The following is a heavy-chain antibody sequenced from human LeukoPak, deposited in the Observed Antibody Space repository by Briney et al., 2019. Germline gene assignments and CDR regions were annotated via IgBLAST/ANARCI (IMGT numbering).Heavy chain of an antibody. J-gene: IGHJ4*02. D-gene: IGHD2-2*01. CDR1: GYTFTSYG. CDR2: ISAYNGNT. V-gene: IGHV1-18*01. Sequence: ASVKVSCKASGYTFTSYGISWVRQAPGQGLEWMGWISAYNGNTNYAQKLQGRVTMTTDTSTSTAYMELRSLRSDDTAVYYRARAFVVVVPAARVLGYWGQGTLVTVSS. CDR3: ARAFVVVVPAARVLGY.